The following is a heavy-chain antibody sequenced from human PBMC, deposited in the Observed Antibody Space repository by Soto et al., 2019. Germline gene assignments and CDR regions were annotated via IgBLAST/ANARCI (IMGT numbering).Heavy chain of an antibody. CDR1: GGTFDNYA. Sequence: QVQLVQSGAEVKKPGSSVNVSCKASGGTFDNYAITWVRQAPGPGLEWMAGIIPMLDTANDAEKFQDRVTRNAGESTSAAYMEVSSLGSEDTAVYYRARTYHYDTGRKTYFYYSMAVWGAGATVTVS. CDR3: ARTYHYDTGRKTYFYYSMAV. D-gene: IGHD3-22*01. CDR2: IIPMLDTA. V-gene: IGHV1-69*12. J-gene: IGHJ6*02.